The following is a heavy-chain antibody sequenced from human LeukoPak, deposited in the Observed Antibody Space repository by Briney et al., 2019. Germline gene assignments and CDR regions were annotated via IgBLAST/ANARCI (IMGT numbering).Heavy chain of an antibody. Sequence: ASVKVSCKASGYTFTSYGISWVRQAPGQGLEWMGWISAYNGNTNYAQKLQGRVTMTTDTSTSTAYMELSRLRSDDTAVYYCARGLYYYDSSGYYGYWGQGTLVTVSS. J-gene: IGHJ4*02. CDR3: ARGLYYYDSSGYYGY. CDR2: ISAYNGNT. CDR1: GYTFTSYG. V-gene: IGHV1-18*01. D-gene: IGHD3-22*01.